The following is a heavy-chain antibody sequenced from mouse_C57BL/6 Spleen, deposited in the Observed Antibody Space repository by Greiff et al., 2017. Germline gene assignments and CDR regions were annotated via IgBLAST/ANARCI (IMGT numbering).Heavy chain of an antibody. Sequence: QVQLQQPGAELVMPGASVKLSCKASGYTFTSYWMHWVKQRPGQGLEWIGELDPSDSYTNYNQKFKGKSTLTVDKSSSTAYMQLSSLTSEDSAVYYCARFYSNYYAMDYWGQGTSVTVSS. CDR3: ARFYSNYYAMDY. CDR2: LDPSDSYT. D-gene: IGHD2-5*01. J-gene: IGHJ4*01. V-gene: IGHV1-69*01. CDR1: GYTFTSYW.